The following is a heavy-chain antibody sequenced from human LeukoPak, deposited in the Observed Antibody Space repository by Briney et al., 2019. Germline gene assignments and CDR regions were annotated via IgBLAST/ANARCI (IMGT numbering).Heavy chain of an antibody. CDR2: INPNSGGT. D-gene: IGHD3/OR15-3a*01. J-gene: IGHJ4*02. CDR1: GYTFTGYY. V-gene: IGHV1-2*02. Sequence: GASVKVSCKASGYTFTGYYMHWVRQAPGQGLEWMGWINPNSGGTNYAQKFQGKVTMTRDTSISTAYMELSRLRSDDTAVYYCARDRGADWLPDYWGQGTLVTVSS. CDR3: ARDRGADWLPDY.